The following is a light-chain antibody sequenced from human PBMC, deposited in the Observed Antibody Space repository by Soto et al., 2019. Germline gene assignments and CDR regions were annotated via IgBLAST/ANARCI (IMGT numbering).Light chain of an antibody. V-gene: IGLV1-44*01. CDR1: TSNIGSHS. CDR2: SND. J-gene: IGLJ2*01. CDR3: TASDTSLTGHLV. Sequence: QSVLTQPPSASGAPGQTVTISCSGTTSNIGSHSVNWYRQLPGTAPKVVMFSNDERPSGVPDRFSGSKSGTSASLTITGLQSEDEADYYCTASDTSLTGHLVFGGGTKLTVL.